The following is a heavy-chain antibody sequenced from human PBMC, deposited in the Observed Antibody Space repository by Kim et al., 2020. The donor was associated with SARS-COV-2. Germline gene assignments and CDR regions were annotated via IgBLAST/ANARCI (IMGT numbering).Heavy chain of an antibody. V-gene: IGHV3-23*01. Sequence: SADTVKGRYTISRENSKNTLYLQMNSLRAEDTAVYYCASDSSGYYYFDYWGPGTLVTVSS. CDR3: ASDSSGYYYFDY. J-gene: IGHJ4*02. D-gene: IGHD3-22*01.